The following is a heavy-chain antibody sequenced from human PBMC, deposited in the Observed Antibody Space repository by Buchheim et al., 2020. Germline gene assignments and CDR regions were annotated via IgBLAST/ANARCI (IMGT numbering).Heavy chain of an antibody. CDR1: GFPFNNYP. CDR2: ISYDGSIK. Sequence: QVHLVESGGGVVQPGRSLRLSCAASGFPFNNYPMHWVRQTPGEGLEWLALISYDGSIKSYADSVRGRFTISRDWSQNTLYLQMDSLRVDDTAIYYCARVAGDVWGQGTT. V-gene: IGHV3-30-3*01. CDR3: ARVAGDV. J-gene: IGHJ6*02.